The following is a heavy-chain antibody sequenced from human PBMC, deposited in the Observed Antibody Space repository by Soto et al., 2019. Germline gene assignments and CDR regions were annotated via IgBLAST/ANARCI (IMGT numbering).Heavy chain of an antibody. V-gene: IGHV4-39*01. CDR2: INYSGST. J-gene: IGHJ4*02. CDR1: GGSISSGGYY. CDR3: ARHEGNGNVWPLDY. D-gene: IGHD2-8*01. Sequence: SETLSLTCTVSGGSISSGGYYWSWIRQNPGKGLEWIGYINYSGSTYYMPSLRSRVTLSVDTSKNQFSLRLTSVTVEDTAVYYCARHEGNGNVWPLDYWGQGILVTVSS.